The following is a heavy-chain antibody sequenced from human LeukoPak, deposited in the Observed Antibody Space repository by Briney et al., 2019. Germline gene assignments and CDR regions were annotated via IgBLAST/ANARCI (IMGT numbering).Heavy chain of an antibody. J-gene: IGHJ4*02. CDR3: ASVYFGNSGYNRYDY. Sequence: PSETLSLTCTVSAGSISTYYWSWIRQPPGKGLEWIGYIYYSGSTNYNPSLKSRVTISVDTSKNQFSLKLSSVTAADTAVYYCASVYFGNSGYNRYDYWGPGTLVIVSS. V-gene: IGHV4-59*08. CDR1: AGSISTYY. CDR2: IYYSGST. D-gene: IGHD3-22*01.